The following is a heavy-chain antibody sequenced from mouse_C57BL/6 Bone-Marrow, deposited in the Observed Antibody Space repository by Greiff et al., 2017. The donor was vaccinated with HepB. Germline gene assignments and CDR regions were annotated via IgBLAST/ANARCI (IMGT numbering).Heavy chain of an antibody. CDR2: IYPRSGNT. D-gene: IGHD1-1*01. CDR1: GYTFTSYG. J-gene: IGHJ3*01. CDR3: ARPDYLSGFAY. Sequence: QVQLQQSGAELARPGASVKLSCKASGYTFTSYGISWVKQRTGQGLEWIGEIYPRSGNTYYNEKFKGKATLTADKSSSTADMELRSLTSEDSAVYFCARPDYLSGFAYWGQGTLVTVSA. V-gene: IGHV1-81*01.